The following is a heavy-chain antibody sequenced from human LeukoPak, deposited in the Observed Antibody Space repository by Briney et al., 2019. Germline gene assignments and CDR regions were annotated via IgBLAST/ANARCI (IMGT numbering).Heavy chain of an antibody. J-gene: IGHJ6*02. Sequence: GGSVKLPCKASGYTFTGYYMHWVRQAPGQGLEWMGWINTNSGGTNYAQTFQGRVTITRDTSISTAYMELSRLRADDTAVYECARDRVLVRFWETRPRGGMDVWGQGTTVTVSS. V-gene: IGHV1-2*02. CDR2: INTNSGGT. D-gene: IGHD3-3*01. CDR3: ARDRVLVRFWETRPRGGMDV. CDR1: GYTFTGYY.